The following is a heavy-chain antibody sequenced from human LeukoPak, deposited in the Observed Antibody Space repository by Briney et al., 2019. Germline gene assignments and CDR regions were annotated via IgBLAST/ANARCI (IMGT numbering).Heavy chain of an antibody. Sequence: ASVKVSCKASGYTFTSYDINWVRQATGQGLEWMGWMNSNSGNTGYAQKFQGRVTMTRNTSISTAYMELSSLRSEDTAVYYCARGMKYQLLRWFDPWGQGTLVTVSS. CDR1: GYTFTSYD. CDR2: MNSNSGNT. V-gene: IGHV1-8*01. D-gene: IGHD2-2*01. J-gene: IGHJ5*02. CDR3: ARGMKYQLLRWFDP.